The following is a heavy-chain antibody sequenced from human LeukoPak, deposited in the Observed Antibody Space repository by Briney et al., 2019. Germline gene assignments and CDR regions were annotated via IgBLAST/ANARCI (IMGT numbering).Heavy chain of an antibody. V-gene: IGHV3-30*02. J-gene: IGHJ3*02. CDR2: IRYEGSNK. D-gene: IGHD3-3*01. CDR1: GFTFSSYG. CDR3: AKYGEMIRFLEWLSNDAFDI. Sequence: PGGSLRLSCAASGFTFSSYGMHWVRQAPGKGLEWVAFIRYEGSNKYYADSVKGRFTISRDNSKNTLYLQMNSLRAEDTAVYYCAKYGEMIRFLEWLSNDAFDIWGQGTMVTVSS.